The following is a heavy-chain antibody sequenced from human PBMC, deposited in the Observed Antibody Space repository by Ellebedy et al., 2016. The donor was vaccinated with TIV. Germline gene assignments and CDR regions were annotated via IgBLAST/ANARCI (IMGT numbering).Heavy chain of an antibody. CDR3: ARGGAGFDSMNRELSFDS. J-gene: IGHJ4*02. Sequence: GESLKISCAASGFIFGSYSMRWVRQAPGKGLEWVSSISRSSGYISYADSVKGRFTISRDDAENSLYLQMNSLRDEDTAVYYCARGGAGFDSMNRELSFDSWGQGTLVTVSS. D-gene: IGHD1-26*01. V-gene: IGHV3-21*01. CDR1: GFIFGSYS. CDR2: ISRSSGYI.